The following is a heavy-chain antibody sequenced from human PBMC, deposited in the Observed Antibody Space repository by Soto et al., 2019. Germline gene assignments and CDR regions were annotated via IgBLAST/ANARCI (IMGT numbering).Heavy chain of an antibody. CDR2: INPNSGGT. Sequence: ASVKVSRKASGYTFTGYYMHWLRQAPGQGLVWMGWINPNSGGTNYAQKVQGRVTMTRDTSISTAYMELSRLRSDDTAVYYCASRVGYCSGGSCYRDPFDYWGQGTLVTVSS. V-gene: IGHV1-2*02. CDR3: ASRVGYCSGGSCYRDPFDY. CDR1: GYTFTGYY. D-gene: IGHD2-15*01. J-gene: IGHJ4*02.